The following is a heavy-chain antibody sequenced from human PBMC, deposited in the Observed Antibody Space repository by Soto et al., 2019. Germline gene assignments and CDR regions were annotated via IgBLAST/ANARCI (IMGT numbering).Heavy chain of an antibody. CDR1: GFSFRSYG. Sequence: QVQLVESGGGVVQSGGSLRLSCAASGFSFRSYGMHWVRQAPGRGLGWVALISYDGRHEYYADSVKGRFTISRDNSQNTLILEMHSLRTDETGHYYCAKLVERVGGVPVVAYWGRGTLVTVSS. CDR3: AKLVERVGGVPVVAY. D-gene: IGHD6-6*01. V-gene: IGHV3-30*18. J-gene: IGHJ4*02. CDR2: ISYDGRHE.